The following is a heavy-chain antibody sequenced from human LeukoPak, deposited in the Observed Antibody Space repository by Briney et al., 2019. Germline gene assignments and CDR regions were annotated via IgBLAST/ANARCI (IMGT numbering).Heavy chain of an antibody. Sequence: GGSRRISCKGSGSLFTSYWISWVRQMPGKGREWMGRIDPSDSYTNYSPSFQGHVTISADKSISTAYLQWSSLKASDTAMYYCARHHPLTYCSSTSCPVDAFDIWGQGTMVTVSS. CDR3: ARHHPLTYCSSTSCPVDAFDI. D-gene: IGHD2-2*01. CDR2: IDPSDSYT. J-gene: IGHJ3*02. V-gene: IGHV5-10-1*01. CDR1: GSLFTSYW.